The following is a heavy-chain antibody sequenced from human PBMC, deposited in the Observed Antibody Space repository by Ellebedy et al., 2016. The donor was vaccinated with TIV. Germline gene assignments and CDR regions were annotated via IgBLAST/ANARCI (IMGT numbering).Heavy chain of an antibody. V-gene: IGHV3-7*04. CDR2: IKQDGSEK. CDR3: ARAGESHAFDI. Sequence: GGSLRLSCEVSGFTFSNYWMTWVRQAPGKGLEWVANIKQDGSEKYYVDSVKGRFTISRDNAKNSLYLQMNSLRAGDTAVYYCARAGESHAFDIWGQGTMVTVSS. J-gene: IGHJ3*02. D-gene: IGHD7-27*01. CDR1: GFTFSNYW.